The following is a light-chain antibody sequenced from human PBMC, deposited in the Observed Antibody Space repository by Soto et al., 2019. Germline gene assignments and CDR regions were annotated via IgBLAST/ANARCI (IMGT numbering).Light chain of an antibody. Sequence: DIQMTQSPSSLSASVGDRVTITCRASQGISNYLAWYQQKPGKVPKLLIYAASTLQSGVPSRFSGSGSGTDFTLTISSLRPEDVATYYCHKYSTAPWTFGQGTKVEIK. V-gene: IGKV1-27*01. CDR1: QGISNY. CDR2: AAS. CDR3: HKYSTAPWT. J-gene: IGKJ1*01.